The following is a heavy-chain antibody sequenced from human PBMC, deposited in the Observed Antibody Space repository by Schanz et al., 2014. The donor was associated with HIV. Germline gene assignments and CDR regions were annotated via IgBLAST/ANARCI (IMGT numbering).Heavy chain of an antibody. D-gene: IGHD3-16*01. CDR3: AKEMVSRYYGDAFNI. CDR2: IWYDGSYK. Sequence: QVQLVESGGGVVQPGRSLRLSCAASGFTFSNFAMHWVRQAPGKGLEWAAVIWYDGSYKYYADSVKGRFTISRDNAKNTLYLQMNSLRAEDTALYYCAKEMVSRYYGDAFNIWGQGTMVTVSS. J-gene: IGHJ3*02. CDR1: GFTFSNFA. V-gene: IGHV3-33*03.